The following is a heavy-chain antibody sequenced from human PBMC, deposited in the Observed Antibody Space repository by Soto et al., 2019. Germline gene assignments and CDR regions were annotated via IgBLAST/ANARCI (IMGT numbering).Heavy chain of an antibody. D-gene: IGHD3-22*01. CDR2: IYYSGST. CDR1: GGSISSYY. J-gene: IGHJ5*02. CDR3: ARQPPLYDSSGHPVHWFDP. V-gene: IGHV4-59*01. Sequence: SETLSLTCTVSGGSISSYYWSWIRQPPGKGLEWIGYIYYSGSTNYNPSLKSRVTISVDTSKNQFSLKLSSVTAADTAVYYCARQPPLYDSSGHPVHWFDPWGQGTLVTISS.